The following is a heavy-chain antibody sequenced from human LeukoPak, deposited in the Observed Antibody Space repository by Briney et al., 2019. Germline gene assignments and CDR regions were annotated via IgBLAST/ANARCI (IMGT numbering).Heavy chain of an antibody. D-gene: IGHD1-1*01. V-gene: IGHV4-39*07. CDR3: ARDLGLERRVDY. Sequence: SETLSLTCTVSGGSVSSSYFWGWIRQPPGKGLEWIASIYYSGSTYYNPSLKSRVTISVDTSKNQFSLKLSSVTAADTAVYYCARDLGLERRVDYWGQGTLVTVSS. CDR2: IYYSGST. J-gene: IGHJ4*02. CDR1: GGSVSSSYF.